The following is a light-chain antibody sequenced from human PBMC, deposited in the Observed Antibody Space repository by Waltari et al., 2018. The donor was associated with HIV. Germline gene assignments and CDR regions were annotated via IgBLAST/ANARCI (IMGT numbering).Light chain of an antibody. Sequence: NFMLTQPHSVSESPGKTVTISCTRSSGSIASHSVQWYQQRPGSSPTTVIYEDNQRPSGVPDRCSGSIDSSSNSASLTISGLKTEDEADYYCQSYDSSNHVVFGGGTKLTVL. J-gene: IGLJ2*01. CDR1: SGSIASHS. V-gene: IGLV6-57*01. CDR3: QSYDSSNHVV. CDR2: EDN.